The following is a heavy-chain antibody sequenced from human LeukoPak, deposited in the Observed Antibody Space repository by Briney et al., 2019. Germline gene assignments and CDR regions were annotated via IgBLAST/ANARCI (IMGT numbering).Heavy chain of an antibody. V-gene: IGHV3-53*01. Sequence: GGSLRLSCAASGFTVSSNYMSWVRQAPGKGLEWVSVIYSGGSTYYADSVKGRFTISRDNSKNTLYLQMNSLRAEDTAVYYCARAGEAYCGGDCHFDYWGQGTLVTVSS. CDR3: ARAGEAYCGGDCHFDY. CDR2: IYSGGST. D-gene: IGHD2-21*02. J-gene: IGHJ4*02. CDR1: GFTVSSNY.